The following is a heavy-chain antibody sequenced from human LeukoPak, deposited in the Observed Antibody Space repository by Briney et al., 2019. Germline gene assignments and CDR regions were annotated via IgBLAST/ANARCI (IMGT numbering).Heavy chain of an antibody. D-gene: IGHD1-26*01. V-gene: IGHV3-23*01. J-gene: IGHJ4*02. Sequence: PGGSLRLSCVGSGFTFSTYAMSWVRQAPGKGLEWVSVIGGSGASTYYAGSVMGRFTSSRDNSKNTLYLETNSLRAEDTAIYYCAKSPGGPKTGSDYGGRGTLV. CDR2: IGGSGAST. CDR1: GFTFSTYA. CDR3: AKSPGGPKTGSDY.